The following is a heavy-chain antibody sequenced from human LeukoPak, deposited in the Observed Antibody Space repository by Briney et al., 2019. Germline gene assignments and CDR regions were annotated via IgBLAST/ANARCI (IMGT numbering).Heavy chain of an antibody. J-gene: IGHJ4*02. Sequence: GGSLRLSCAASGFTFSSYSMTWVRQAPGKGLEWVSSISSSSSYIYYADSVKGRFTISRDNAKHSLYLQMNSLRAEDTAVHYCAKSSIAAPGGYWGQGTLVTVSS. V-gene: IGHV3-21*01. D-gene: IGHD6-6*01. CDR1: GFTFSSYS. CDR2: ISSSSSYI. CDR3: AKSSIAAPGGY.